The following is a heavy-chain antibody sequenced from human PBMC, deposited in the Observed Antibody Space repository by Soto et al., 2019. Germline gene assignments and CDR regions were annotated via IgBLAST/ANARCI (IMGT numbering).Heavy chain of an antibody. D-gene: IGHD2-2*01. CDR2: IYYSGST. V-gene: IGHV4-30-4*01. CDR1: GGSISSGDYS. CDR3: ATQPLYYYGMDV. J-gene: IGHJ6*02. Sequence: PSETLSLTCTVSGGSISSGDYSWSCIRQPPGKGLEWIGYIYYSGSTYYNPSLKSRVTISVDTSKNQFSLKLSSVTAADTAVYYCATQPLYYYGMDVWGQGTTVTVSS.